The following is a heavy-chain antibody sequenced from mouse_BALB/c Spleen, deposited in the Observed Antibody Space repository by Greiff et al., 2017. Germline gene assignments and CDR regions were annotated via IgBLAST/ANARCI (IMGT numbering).Heavy chain of an antibody. D-gene: IGHD1-1*01. V-gene: IGHV3-2*02. CDR2: ISYSGST. J-gene: IGHJ4*01. CDR3: ARRGYYYGSSYYAMDY. CDR1: GYSITSDYA. Sequence: EVKLQESGPGLVKPSQSLSLTCTVTGYSITSDYAWNWIRQFPGNKLEWMGYISYSGSTSYNPSLKSRISITRDTSKNQFFLQLNSVTTEDTATYYCARRGYYYGSSYYAMDYWGQGTSVTVSS.